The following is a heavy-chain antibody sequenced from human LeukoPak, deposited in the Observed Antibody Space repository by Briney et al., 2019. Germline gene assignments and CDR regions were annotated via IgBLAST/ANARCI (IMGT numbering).Heavy chain of an antibody. CDR2: IKQDGSEK. CDR3: AGESLYYDFWSGYYSPGNNWFDP. Sequence: GGSLRLSCAASGFTFSTYWMTWVRQVPGKGLEWVANIKQDGSEKYYVDSVKGRFTISRDNAKNSLYLQMNSLRAEDTAVYYCAGESLYYDFWSGYYSPGNNWFDPWGQGTLVTVSS. V-gene: IGHV3-7*01. CDR1: GFTFSTYW. J-gene: IGHJ5*02. D-gene: IGHD3-3*01.